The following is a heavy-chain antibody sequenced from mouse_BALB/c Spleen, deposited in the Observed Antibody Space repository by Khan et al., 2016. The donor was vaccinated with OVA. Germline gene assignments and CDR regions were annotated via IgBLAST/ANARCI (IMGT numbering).Heavy chain of an antibody. D-gene: IGHD2-14*01. CDR1: GYTFTSSV. CDR3: ARNYRYDVYFDS. J-gene: IGHJ2*01. CDR2: IYPFNDGT. V-gene: IGHV1S136*01. Sequence: VQLKQSGPELVKPGASVKMSCTASGYTFTSSVIHWVRQKSGQGLDWIGYIYPFNDGTKYNEKFEGKATLTSEKSSSTAYMELSSLTSEDSAVYYCARNYRYDVYFDSWGQGTTLTVAS.